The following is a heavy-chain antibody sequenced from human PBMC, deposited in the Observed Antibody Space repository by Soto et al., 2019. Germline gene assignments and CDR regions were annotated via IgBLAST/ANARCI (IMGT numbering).Heavy chain of an antibody. V-gene: IGHV3-30-3*01. CDR1: GFTFSSYA. CDR3: ARDLREWAGTIYGMDV. D-gene: IGHD1-1*01. CDR2: ISYDGSNK. J-gene: IGHJ6*02. Sequence: PGGSLRLSCAASGFTFSSYAMHWVRQAPGKGLEWVAVISYDGSNKYYADSVKGRFTISRDNSKNTLYLQMNSLRAEDTAVYYCARDLREWAGTIYGMDVWGQGTTVTVSS.